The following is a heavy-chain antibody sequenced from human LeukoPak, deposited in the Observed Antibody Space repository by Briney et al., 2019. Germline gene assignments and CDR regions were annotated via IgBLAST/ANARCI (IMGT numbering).Heavy chain of an antibody. V-gene: IGHV3-21*01. D-gene: IGHD6-19*01. CDR3: ARDFRRGSGWYLTLDY. CDR1: GFTFSSYS. J-gene: IGHJ4*02. CDR2: ISSSSSYI. Sequence: GGSLRLSCAASGFTFSSYSMNWVRQAPGKGLEWVSSISSSSSYIYYADSVKGRFTISRDNAKNSLYLQMNSLRAEDTAVYYCARDFRRGSGWYLTLDYWGQGTLVTVSS.